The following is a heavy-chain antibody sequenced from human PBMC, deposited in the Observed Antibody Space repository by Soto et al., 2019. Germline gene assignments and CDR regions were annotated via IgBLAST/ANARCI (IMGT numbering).Heavy chain of an antibody. V-gene: IGHV3-15*07. D-gene: IGHD5-18*01. Sequence: EVQLVESGGGLVKPGGSLRLSCAASGLTFVNAWMNWVRQTPGKGLEWVGRIKNKADGGTTDYAAPVKGRFTISRDDSKNTLYLQMNSLKTEDTAVYYCTTDRAPTWIQRYYGMDVWGQGTTVTVSS. J-gene: IGHJ6*02. CDR1: GLTFVNAW. CDR2: IKNKADGGTT. CDR3: TTDRAPTWIQRYYGMDV.